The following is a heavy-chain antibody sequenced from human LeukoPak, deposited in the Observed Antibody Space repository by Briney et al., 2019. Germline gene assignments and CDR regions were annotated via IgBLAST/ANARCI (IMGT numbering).Heavy chain of an antibody. J-gene: IGHJ4*02. CDR3: AKDQPDYYPPYQFDY. CDR1: GYTFSNYD. V-gene: IGHV3-23*01. D-gene: IGHD3-10*01. CDR2: LSSRGDST. Sequence: EGSLRLSCAASGYTFSNYDTSWAPRASGEGLEWFLGLSSRGDSTYYADSVKGRFTISRDNSKNTLYLQLNSLSAEDTAVYYCAKDQPDYYPPYQFDYWGQGILVTVSS.